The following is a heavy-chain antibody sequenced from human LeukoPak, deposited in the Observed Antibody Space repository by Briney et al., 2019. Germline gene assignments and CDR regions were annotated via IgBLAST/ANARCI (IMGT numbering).Heavy chain of an antibody. CDR1: GFTFSSYA. CDR3: ARCGGFGSSWFNWFDP. Sequence: GGSLRLSCAASGFTFSSYAMHWVRQAPGKGLEWVAVISYDGSNKYYADSVKGRFTISRDNSKNTLYLQMNSLRAEDTAVYYCARCGGFGSSWFNWFDPWGQGTLVTVSS. J-gene: IGHJ5*02. CDR2: ISYDGSNK. V-gene: IGHV3-30*01. D-gene: IGHD6-13*01.